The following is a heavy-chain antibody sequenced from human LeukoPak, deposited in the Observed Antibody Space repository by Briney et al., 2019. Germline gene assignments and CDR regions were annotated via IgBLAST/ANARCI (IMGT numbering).Heavy chain of an antibody. V-gene: IGHV4-34*01. Sequence: SETLSLTCAVYGGSFSGYYWSWIRQPPGKGLEWIGEINHSGSTNYNPSLKSRVTISVDTSKNQFSLKLSSVTAADTAVYYCARGRRTAQTNNNWFDPWGQGTLVTVSS. D-gene: IGHD2-8*01. J-gene: IGHJ5*02. CDR3: ARGRRTAQTNNNWFDP. CDR1: GGSFSGYY. CDR2: INHSGST.